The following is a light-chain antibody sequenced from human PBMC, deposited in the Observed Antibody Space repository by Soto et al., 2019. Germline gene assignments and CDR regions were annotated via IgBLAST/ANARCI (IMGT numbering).Light chain of an antibody. CDR3: SSYAGSNSWV. J-gene: IGLJ3*02. CDR1: SSDVGTYKY. CDR2: EVS. V-gene: IGLV2-8*01. Sequence: QSVLTQPPSASGSPGQSVTISCTGTSSDVGTYKYVSWYQQHPGKAPKLMIYEVSKRPSGVPDRFSGSKSGNTASLTVSGLQAEDEADYYCSSYAGSNSWVFGGGTKLTVL.